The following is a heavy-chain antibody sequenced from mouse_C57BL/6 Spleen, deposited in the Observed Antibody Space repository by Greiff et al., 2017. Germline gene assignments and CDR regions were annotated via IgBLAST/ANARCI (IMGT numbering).Heavy chain of an antibody. V-gene: IGHV5-9-1*02. Sequence: EVQLVESGEGLVKPGGSLKLSCAASGFTFSSYAMSWVRQTPEKRLEWVAYISSGGDYIYYADTVKGRFTISRDNARNTLYLQMSSLKSEDTAMYYCTRFMVTDYAMDYWGQGTSVTVSS. D-gene: IGHD2-2*01. CDR2: ISSGGDYI. CDR3: TRFMVTDYAMDY. J-gene: IGHJ4*01. CDR1: GFTFSSYA.